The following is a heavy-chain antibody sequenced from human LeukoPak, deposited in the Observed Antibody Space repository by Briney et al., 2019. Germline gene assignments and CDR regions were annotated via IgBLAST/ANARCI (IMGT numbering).Heavy chain of an antibody. CDR2: IGGRSGYT. CDR1: GFTFSSYA. Sequence: PGGSLRLSCAASGFTFSSYAMSWVRQAPGKGLEWVSAIGGRSGYTYYADSVKGRFTISRDNSKNTLYLQMNSLRAEDTAVYYCARMTYYDILTGYYRAEIYGAFDIWGQGTMVTVSS. CDR3: ARMTYYDILTGYYRAEIYGAFDI. V-gene: IGHV3-23*01. D-gene: IGHD3-9*01. J-gene: IGHJ3*02.